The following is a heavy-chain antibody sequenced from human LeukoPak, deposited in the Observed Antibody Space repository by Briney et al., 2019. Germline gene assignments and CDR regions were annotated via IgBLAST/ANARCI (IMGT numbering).Heavy chain of an antibody. Sequence: PGGSLRLSCAASGFTFSSYAMSWVRQAPGKGLEWVSSISSSSSYIYYADSVKGRFTISRDNAKNSLYLEMNSLRAEDTAVYYCATDPWTHDHYLDYWGQGTLVTVSS. CDR3: ATDPWTHDHYLDY. D-gene: IGHD3/OR15-3a*01. CDR2: ISSSSSYI. CDR1: GFTFSSYA. V-gene: IGHV3-21*01. J-gene: IGHJ4*02.